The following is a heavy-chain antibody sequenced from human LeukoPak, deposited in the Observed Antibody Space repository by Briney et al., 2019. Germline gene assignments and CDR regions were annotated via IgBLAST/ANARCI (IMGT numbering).Heavy chain of an antibody. V-gene: IGHV3-7*04. J-gene: IGHJ4*02. CDR3: ARGGDFSGDH. Sequence: GGSLILSCAVSGFTFSNFWMSWVRQAPGRGLEWVANIHPEGNEKYHVESVKGRFTISRDNTKNLLFLQMNGLRVEDTAVYYCARGGDFSGDHWGQGTLVTVSS. D-gene: IGHD2/OR15-2a*01. CDR1: GFTFSNFW. CDR2: IHPEGNEK.